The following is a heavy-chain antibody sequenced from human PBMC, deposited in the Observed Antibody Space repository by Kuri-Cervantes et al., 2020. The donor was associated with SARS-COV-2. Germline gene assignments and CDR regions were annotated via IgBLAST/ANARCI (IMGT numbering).Heavy chain of an antibody. CDR2: FYYSGCT. J-gene: IGHJ6*02. D-gene: IGHD3-22*01. Sequence: SETLSLTCSVSGGSISSRSYYWGWIRQPPGKGLEWIGSFYYSGCTNYNPTLKSRVTISVDTSTNQFFLNLTSVTAADTAVYYCARQGGYYGMDVWGQGTTVTVSS. CDR3: ARQGGYYGMDV. CDR1: GGSISSRSYY. V-gene: IGHV4-39*01.